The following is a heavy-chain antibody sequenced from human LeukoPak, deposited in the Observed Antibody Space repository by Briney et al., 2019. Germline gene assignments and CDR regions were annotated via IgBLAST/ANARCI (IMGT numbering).Heavy chain of an antibody. CDR2: INPNSGGT. D-gene: IGHD6-19*01. CDR1: GYTFTGYY. CDR3: ARPYSSGWATGY. J-gene: IGHJ4*02. V-gene: IGHV1-2*02. Sequence: ASVKVSCKASGYTFTGYYMHWVRQAPGQGLEWMGWINPNSGGTNFAQKFQGRVTMTRDTSISTAYMELSRLRSDDTAVYYCARPYSSGWATGYWDQGTLVTVSS.